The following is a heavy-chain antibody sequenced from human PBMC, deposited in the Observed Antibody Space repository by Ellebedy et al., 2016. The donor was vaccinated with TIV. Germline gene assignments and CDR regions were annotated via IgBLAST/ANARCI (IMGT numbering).Heavy chain of an antibody. J-gene: IGHJ6*02. Sequence: GESLKISCAASGFTFSSYWMSWVRQAPGKGLEWVANIKQDGSEKYYVDSVKGRFTISRDNAKNSLYLQMNSLRAEDTAVYFCARFRGTYYDFWSGLTARGTNYYGMDVWGQGTTVTVSS. CDR1: GFTFSSYW. CDR2: IKQDGSEK. V-gene: IGHV3-7*01. CDR3: ARFRGTYYDFWSGLTARGTNYYGMDV. D-gene: IGHD3-3*01.